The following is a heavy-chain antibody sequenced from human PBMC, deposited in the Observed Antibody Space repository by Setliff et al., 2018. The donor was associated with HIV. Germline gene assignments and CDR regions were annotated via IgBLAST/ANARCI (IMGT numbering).Heavy chain of an antibody. Sequence: PGGSLRLSCAASGFNFSNYNMNWVRQAPGKGLEWVSSISGSSKYIYYVDSVKGRFTISRDSATNSLYLQMNSLRPEDTAVYFCARDLKTSDFWAHALDVWGQGTMVTVSS. CDR3: ARDLKTSDFWAHALDV. CDR2: ISGSSKYI. CDR1: GFNFSNYN. J-gene: IGHJ3*01. D-gene: IGHD3-3*01. V-gene: IGHV3-21*01.